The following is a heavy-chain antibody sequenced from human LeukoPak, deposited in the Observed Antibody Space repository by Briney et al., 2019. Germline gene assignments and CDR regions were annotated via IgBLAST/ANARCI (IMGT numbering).Heavy chain of an antibody. CDR3: ARGMVRGVIIKPYYYYGMDV. CDR1: GYTFTSYY. Sequence: ASVKVSCKACGYTFTSYYMHWVRQAPGQGLEWMGIINPSGGSTSYAQKFQGRVTMTRDTSTSTVYMELSSLRSEDTAVYYCARGMVRGVIIKPYYYYGMDVWGKGTTVTVSS. V-gene: IGHV1-46*01. CDR2: INPSGGST. J-gene: IGHJ6*04. D-gene: IGHD3-10*01.